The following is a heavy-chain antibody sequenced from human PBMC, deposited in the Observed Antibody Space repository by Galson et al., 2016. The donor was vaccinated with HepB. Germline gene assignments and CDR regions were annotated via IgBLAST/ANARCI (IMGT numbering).Heavy chain of an antibody. CDR1: GYRFADYY. V-gene: IGHV1-69-2*01. D-gene: IGHD3-10*01. CDR3: ARGGGITMVRGVMPGWFDP. J-gene: IGHJ5*02. Sequence: VKVSCKVFGYRFADYYIHWVKQAPGKGLEWVGLLDPEDGETKYAEKFQGGITILADRSTDTAYMELSSLRSEDTAVYYCARGGGITMVRGVMPGWFDPWGQGTLVTVSS. CDR2: LDPEDGET.